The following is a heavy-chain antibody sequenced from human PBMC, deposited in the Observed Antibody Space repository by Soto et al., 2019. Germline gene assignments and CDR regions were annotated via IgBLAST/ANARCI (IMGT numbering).Heavy chain of an antibody. D-gene: IGHD3-10*01. CDR1: GMTFINAW. CDR2: IKNKLDGGTT. V-gene: IGHV3-15*05. CDR3: TTGEFASLRGYPNYFDP. J-gene: IGHJ5*02. Sequence: PGGSLRLSCTASGMTFINAWMNWVRQAPGKGPEWVGRIKNKLDGGTTDYAAPVKGRFNISRDDSKNTLYLQMNSLRTEDTAVYYCTTGEFASLRGYPNYFDPWGRGTLVTVSS.